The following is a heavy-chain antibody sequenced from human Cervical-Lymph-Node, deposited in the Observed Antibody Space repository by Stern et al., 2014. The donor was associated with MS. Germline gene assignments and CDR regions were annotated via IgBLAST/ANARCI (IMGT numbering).Heavy chain of an antibody. V-gene: IGHV3-15*01. CDR1: GFTLTNAW. CDR2: ISCESAGGTT. D-gene: IGHD3-10*01. J-gene: IGHJ6*02. Sequence: EVQLVESGGDLVKPGGSLRLSWGASGFTLTNAWRTWVRQTPGRGLEWFGRISCESAGGTTDFAATVKGRFAISRNRTENTLYLQMNSLKIEDSAVYYCTTPLITVPRGVRKDVWGQGTTVIVSS. CDR3: TTPLITVPRGVRKDV.